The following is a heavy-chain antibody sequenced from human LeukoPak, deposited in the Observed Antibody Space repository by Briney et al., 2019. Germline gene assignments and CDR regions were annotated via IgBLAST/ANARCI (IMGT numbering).Heavy chain of an antibody. CDR3: ARRNPAQREAFDI. J-gene: IGHJ3*02. CDR1: GYSISSGYY. CDR2: IYYSGST. V-gene: IGHV4-38-2*02. D-gene: IGHD1-1*01. Sequence: PSETLSLTCTVSGYSISSGYYWGWIRQPPGKGLEWIGYIYYSGSTNYNPSLKSRVTISVDTSKNQFSLKLSSVTAADTAVYYCARRNPAQREAFDIWGQGTMVTVSS.